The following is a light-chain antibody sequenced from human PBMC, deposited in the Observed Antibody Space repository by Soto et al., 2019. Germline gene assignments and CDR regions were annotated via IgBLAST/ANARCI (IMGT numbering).Light chain of an antibody. J-gene: IGLJ1*01. Sequence: QSVLTQPASVSGSPGQSITISCSGTSSDVGGYRYVSWYQQHPGKAPKLIIYEVTNRPSGISNRFSGSKSGNTASLTISGLQAEDEADYYCSSYTSSTIYVFGTGTKXTV. CDR3: SSYTSSTIYV. CDR2: EVT. V-gene: IGLV2-14*01. CDR1: SSDVGGYRY.